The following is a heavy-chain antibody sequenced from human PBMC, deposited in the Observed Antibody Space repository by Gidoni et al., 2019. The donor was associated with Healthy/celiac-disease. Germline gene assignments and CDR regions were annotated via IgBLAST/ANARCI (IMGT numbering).Heavy chain of an antibody. J-gene: IGHJ6*02. Sequence: QVQLVQYGAEVKKPGASVKGSCKDSGYTFNSYDINWVRQATGQVLEWLGWINPNSSNTCYAQKFQCIVTLTRITSISTAYMELSSLISEDTALYYCARGYGDYGFSYYSYGMYVWGQGTTVTVSS. CDR3: ARGYGDYGFSYYSYGMYV. CDR1: GYTFNSYD. CDR2: INPNSSNT. V-gene: IGHV1-8*01. D-gene: IGHD4-17*01.